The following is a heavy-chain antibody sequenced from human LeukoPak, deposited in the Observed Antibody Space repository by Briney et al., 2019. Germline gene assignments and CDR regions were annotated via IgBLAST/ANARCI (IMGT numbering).Heavy chain of an antibody. CDR2: IYYSGST. CDR1: GGSISSGSYY. J-gene: IGHJ4*02. Sequence: SETLSLTCTVSGGSISSGSYYWSWIRQPPGKGLEWIGYIYYSGSTNYNPSLKSRVTISVDTSKNQFSLKLSSVTAADTAVYYCARGTSYYDYVWGSYRYYYFDYWGQGTLVTVSS. D-gene: IGHD3-16*02. CDR3: ARGTSYYDYVWGSYRYYYFDY. V-gene: IGHV4-61*01.